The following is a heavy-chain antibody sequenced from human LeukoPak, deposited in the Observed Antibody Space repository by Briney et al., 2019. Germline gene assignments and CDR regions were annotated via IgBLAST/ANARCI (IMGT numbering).Heavy chain of an antibody. V-gene: IGHV3-48*01. J-gene: IGHJ5*02. D-gene: IGHD3-9*01. CDR2: ISSSSSTI. CDR1: GFTFSSYS. CDR3: ARGYYDILTGYRTLNWFDP. Sequence: PGESLRLSCAASGFTFSSYSMNWVRQAPGKGLEWVSYISSSSSTIYYADSVKGRFTISRGNAKNSLYLQMNSLRAEDTAVYYCARGYYDILTGYRTLNWFDPWGQGTLVTVSS.